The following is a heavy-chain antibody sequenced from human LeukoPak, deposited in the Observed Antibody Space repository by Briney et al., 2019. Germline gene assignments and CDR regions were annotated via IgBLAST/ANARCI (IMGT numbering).Heavy chain of an antibody. Sequence: GGSLSLSFAASGFTFSNAWMSWVRQAPGKGLEWVGRIKSKTDGGTTDYAAPVKGRFTISRDDSKNTLYLQMNSLKTEDTAVYYCAKGFRGAATDAFDLWGQGTMVTVSS. CDR3: AKGFRGAATDAFDL. D-gene: IGHD3-10*01. CDR2: IKSKTDGGTT. CDR1: GFTFSNAW. V-gene: IGHV3-15*01. J-gene: IGHJ3*01.